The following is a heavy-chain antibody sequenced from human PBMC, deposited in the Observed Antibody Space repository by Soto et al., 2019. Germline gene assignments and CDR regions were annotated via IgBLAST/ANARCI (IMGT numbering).Heavy chain of an antibody. V-gene: IGHV3-23*01. CDR1: GFTFSSYA. J-gene: IGHJ1*01. CDR3: AKDKVVAAPEYFQH. Sequence: GGSLRLSCAASGFTFSSYAMSWVRPAPGRGLEWVSGISGSGGSTYYADSVKGRFTISRDNSKNTLYLQMNSLRAEDTAVYYCAKDKVVAAPEYFQHWGQGTLVTVSS. D-gene: IGHD2-15*01. CDR2: ISGSGGST.